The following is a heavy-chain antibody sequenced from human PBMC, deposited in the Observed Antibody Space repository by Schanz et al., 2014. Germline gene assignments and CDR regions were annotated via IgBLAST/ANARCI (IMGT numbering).Heavy chain of an antibody. D-gene: IGHD3-10*01. V-gene: IGHV3-48*01. CDR1: GFTFSNYW. J-gene: IGHJ4*02. CDR3: ARGGFGEVSYFDY. Sequence: EVQLVESGGGLVQPGGSLRLSCVASGFTFSNYWMTWVRQAPGKGLEWVSYVSRSTPDIYYADSVKGRFTMSRDNAKNSVFLQMNSLRAEDTAVYYCARGGFGEVSYFDYWGQGTLVTVSS. CDR2: VSRSTPDI.